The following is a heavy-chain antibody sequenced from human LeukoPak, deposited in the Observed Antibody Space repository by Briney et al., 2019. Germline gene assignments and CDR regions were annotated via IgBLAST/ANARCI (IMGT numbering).Heavy chain of an antibody. D-gene: IGHD2-15*01. CDR3: ERRDCSDTLCYFFDY. CDR1: GYTFTGYY. Sequence: ASVKVSCKASGYTFTGYYIHWVRQAPGQGLEWMGWINPNTSGTNYAQKFQGRVTMTTDTSINTAYMELNRLRSDDTAVFYCERRDCSDTLCYFFDYWGQGTLVTVSS. V-gene: IGHV1-2*02. J-gene: IGHJ4*02. CDR2: INPNTSGT.